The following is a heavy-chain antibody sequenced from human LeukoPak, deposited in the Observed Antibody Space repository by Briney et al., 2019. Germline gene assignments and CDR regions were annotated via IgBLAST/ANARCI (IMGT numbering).Heavy chain of an antibody. CDR1: GYTFTGYY. Sequence: ASVMVSCKASGYTFTGYYMHWVRQAPGQGLEWMGWINPNHGDTNYAQKFQDRVSMTRDTSISTAYMHLSRLRSADTAVYYCARSPHILTGENFDYWGQGTLLTVSS. CDR3: ARSPHILTGENFDY. D-gene: IGHD3-9*01. CDR2: INPNHGDT. J-gene: IGHJ4*02. V-gene: IGHV1-2*02.